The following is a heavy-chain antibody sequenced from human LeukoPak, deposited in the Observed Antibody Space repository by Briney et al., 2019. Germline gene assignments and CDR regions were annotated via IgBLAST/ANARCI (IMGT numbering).Heavy chain of an antibody. V-gene: IGHV1-69*06. J-gene: IGHJ5*02. CDR2: IIPIFHTP. D-gene: IGHD6-13*01. Sequence: SVKVSCKASGDTFSSYAITWVRQAPGQGLEWMGGIIPIFHTPNYAQEFQGRVTITADKSTTTAYMELSSLRSEDTAVYYCARDYSSSWYASVSSWWFDPWGQGTLVTVSS. CDR3: ARDYSSSWYASVSSWWFDP. CDR1: GDTFSSYA.